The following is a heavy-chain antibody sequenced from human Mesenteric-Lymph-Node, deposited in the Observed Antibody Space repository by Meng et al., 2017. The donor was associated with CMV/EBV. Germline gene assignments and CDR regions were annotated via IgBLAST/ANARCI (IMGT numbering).Heavy chain of an antibody. Sequence: SETLSLTCTVPGDSITIFYWNWIRQPPGKGLEWIGNVFHTGSTNYNPSLKNRVTISMDTSKNQLSLKLKSLTAADTAVYFCARGRSCVNGKCYDDHNYFGPWGQGTLVTVSS. J-gene: IGHJ5*02. CDR1: GDSITIFY. D-gene: IGHD2-8*01. CDR3: ARGRSCVNGKCYDDHNYFGP. V-gene: IGHV4-59*01. CDR2: VFHTGST.